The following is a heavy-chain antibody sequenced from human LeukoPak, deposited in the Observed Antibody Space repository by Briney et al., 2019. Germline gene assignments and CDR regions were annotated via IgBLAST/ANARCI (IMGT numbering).Heavy chain of an antibody. CDR2: IRYDGSNK. Sequence: GGSLRLSCAASGFTFSSYGMHWVRQAPGKGLEWVAFIRYDGSNKYYADSVKGRFTISRDNSKNTLYLQMNSLRAEDTAVYYCAKDITAAADGYFHHWGQGTLVTVSS. J-gene: IGHJ1*01. CDR3: AKDITAAADGYFHH. CDR1: GFTFSSYG. D-gene: IGHD6-13*01. V-gene: IGHV3-30*02.